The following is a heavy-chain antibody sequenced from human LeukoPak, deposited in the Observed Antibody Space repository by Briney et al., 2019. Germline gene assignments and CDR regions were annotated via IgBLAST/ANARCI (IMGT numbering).Heavy chain of an antibody. D-gene: IGHD3-10*01. CDR1: GFTVSSNY. CDR2: IYSGGST. CDR3: ARDHAPGSYYFDY. Sequence: PGGSLRLSCAASGFTVSSNYMSWVRHAPGKGLEWVSVIYSGGSTYCADSVKGRFTISRDNSKNTLYLQMNSLRAEDTAVYYCARDHAPGSYYFDYWGQGTLVTVSS. V-gene: IGHV3-53*01. J-gene: IGHJ4*02.